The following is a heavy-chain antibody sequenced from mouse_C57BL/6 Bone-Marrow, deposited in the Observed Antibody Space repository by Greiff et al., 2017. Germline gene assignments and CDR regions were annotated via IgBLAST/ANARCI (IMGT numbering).Heavy chain of an antibody. CDR1: GYTFTSYG. CDR3: ARVLRRSAWFAY. CDR2: IYPRSGNT. Sequence: VQLQESGAELARPGASVKLSCKASGYTFTSYGISWVKQRTGQGLEWIGEIYPRSGNTYYNEKFKGKATLTADKSSSTAYMELRSLTSEDSAVYFCARVLRRSAWFAYWGQGTLVTVSA. J-gene: IGHJ3*01. D-gene: IGHD2-12*01. V-gene: IGHV1-81*01.